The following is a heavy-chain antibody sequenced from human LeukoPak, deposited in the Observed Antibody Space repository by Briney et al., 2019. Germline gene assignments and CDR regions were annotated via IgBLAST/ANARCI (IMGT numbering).Heavy chain of an antibody. CDR1: GGSIRSSYYY. J-gene: IGHJ5*02. V-gene: IGHV4-39*01. CDR3: ARHYGP. Sequence: SETLSLTGTVSGGSIRSSYYYWGWLRQPPGKGLEWSGSIYDSGSTYYNPSLKSRVTISVDTSKNQFPLKLNSVTAAETAVYDCARHYGPWGQGTLVTVS. CDR2: IYDSGST. D-gene: IGHD3-10*01.